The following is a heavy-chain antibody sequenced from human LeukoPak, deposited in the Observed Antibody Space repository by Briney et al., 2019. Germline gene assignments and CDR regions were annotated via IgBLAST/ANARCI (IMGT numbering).Heavy chain of an antibody. Sequence: PSGTLSLTCAVPGGSISSSNWWSWVRQPPGKGLEWIGEIYHSGSTNYDPSLKSRVTISVDKSKNQFSLKLSSVTAADTAVYYCASYDFWSGYYLGYFDYWGQGTLVTVSS. CDR2: IYHSGST. D-gene: IGHD3-3*01. CDR1: GGSISSSNW. V-gene: IGHV4-4*02. J-gene: IGHJ4*02. CDR3: ASYDFWSGYYLGYFDY.